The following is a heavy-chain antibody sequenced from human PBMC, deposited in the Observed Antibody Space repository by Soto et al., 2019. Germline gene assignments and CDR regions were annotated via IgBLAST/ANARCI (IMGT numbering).Heavy chain of an antibody. CDR1: GFTFSSYG. J-gene: IGHJ4*02. D-gene: IGHD3-9*01. V-gene: IGHV3-30*18. CDR2: ISYDGSNK. CDR3: AKRRDWVEASLDY. Sequence: GESLKISCAASGFTFSSYGMHWVRQAPGKGLEWVAVISYDGSNKYYADSVKGRFTISRDNSKNTLYLQMNSLRAEDTAVYYCAKRRDWVEASLDYWGQGTLVTVSS.